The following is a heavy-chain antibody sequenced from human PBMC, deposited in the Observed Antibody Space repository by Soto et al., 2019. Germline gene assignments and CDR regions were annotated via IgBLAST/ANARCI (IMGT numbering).Heavy chain of an antibody. CDR1: GFTLSRHT. Sequence: GGSLRLSCAASGFTLSRHTMNWVRQAPGKGLEWVSFIGSRTSDIYYADSVKGRFTISRDNAKNSLYLDLTRLRAEDTAVYFCVRDYYDTSGYRDTFDMWGQGTMVTVSS. D-gene: IGHD3-22*01. V-gene: IGHV3-21*01. CDR3: VRDYYDTSGYRDTFDM. CDR2: IGSRTSDI. J-gene: IGHJ3*02.